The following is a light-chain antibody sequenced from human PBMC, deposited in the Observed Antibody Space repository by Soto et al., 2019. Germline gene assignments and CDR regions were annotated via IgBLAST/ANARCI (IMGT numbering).Light chain of an antibody. CDR1: QGISSY. CDR3: QVLNSYPIT. Sequence: DIQLTQTPSFLSASVGDRVTITCRASQGISSYLTWYQQKPGKAPKLLIYAASTLPSGVPSRFSASGYGKEFTLTIRSLQPEDFAAYYCQVLNSYPITGGQGPRLEI. CDR2: AAS. V-gene: IGKV1-9*01. J-gene: IGKJ5*01.